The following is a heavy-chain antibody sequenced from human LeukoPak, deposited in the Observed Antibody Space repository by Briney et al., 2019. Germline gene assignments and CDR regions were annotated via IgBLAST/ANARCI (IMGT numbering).Heavy chain of an antibody. CDR2: ISGSGGST. D-gene: IGHD2-2*01. J-gene: IGHJ4*02. Sequence: GSLRLSCAASGFTFSSYAMSWVRQAPGKGLEWVSAISGSGGSTYYADSVKGRITISRDNSKNTLYLQMNSLRAEDTAVYYCAKGGWRGIVRYCSSTSCSPGFDYWGQGTLVTVSS. V-gene: IGHV3-23*01. CDR1: GFTFSSYA. CDR3: AKGGWRGIVRYCSSTSCSPGFDY.